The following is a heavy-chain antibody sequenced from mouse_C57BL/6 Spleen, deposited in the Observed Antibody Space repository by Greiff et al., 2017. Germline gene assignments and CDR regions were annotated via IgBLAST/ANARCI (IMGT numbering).Heavy chain of an antibody. CDR1: GYTFTSYW. Sequence: VQLQQPGAELVMPGASVKLSCKASGYTFTSYWMHWVKQRPGQGLEWIGEIDPSDSYTNYNQKFKGKSTFTVDKSSSTAYMQLSSLTSEDSAVYYCARSSTVVATDYWGQGTTLTVSS. CDR3: ARSSTVVATDY. J-gene: IGHJ2*01. CDR2: IDPSDSYT. V-gene: IGHV1-69*01. D-gene: IGHD1-1*01.